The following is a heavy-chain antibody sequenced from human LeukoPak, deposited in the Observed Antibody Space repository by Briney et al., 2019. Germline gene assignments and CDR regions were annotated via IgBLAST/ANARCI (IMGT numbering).Heavy chain of an antibody. J-gene: IGHJ4*02. CDR3: ATVFGY. Sequence: GGSLRLSCAVSGFTLSSDWMHWVRQTPGKGLEWVSRMNQDGSDTSYADSVKGRFSISRDNAKNTVYLQMNSLRAEDSAVYYCATVFGYWGQGTLVTVSS. V-gene: IGHV3-74*01. CDR2: MNQDGSDT. CDR1: GFTLSSDW.